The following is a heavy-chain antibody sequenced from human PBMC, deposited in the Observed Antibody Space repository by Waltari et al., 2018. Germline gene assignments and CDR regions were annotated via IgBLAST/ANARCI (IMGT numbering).Heavy chain of an antibody. V-gene: IGHV1-69*12. D-gene: IGHD1-26*01. J-gene: IGHJ3*02. CDR1: GGAFGTYA. CDR2: NIPIYGTP. CDR3: ARRNLGYAFDI. Sequence: QVQLVQSGAEVKKPGSSVKVSCRASGGAFGTYAITWVRPAPGHGLEWVGGNIPIYGTPNFAQKFQGRVTFTADESTTTAYMEMTSLKSEDTAIYYCARRNLGYAFDIWGQGTLVTVSS.